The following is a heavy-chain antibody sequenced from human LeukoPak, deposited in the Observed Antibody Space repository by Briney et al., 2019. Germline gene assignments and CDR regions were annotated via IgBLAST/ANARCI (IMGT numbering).Heavy chain of an antibody. Sequence: WETLSLTCTVSGGSISSYYWSWIRQPPGKGLEWIGYIYYSGSTNYNPSLKSRVTISIDTSEQQFSLKLNSVTAADTAVYYCASSSYYYAADAFDIWGQGTMVTVSS. CDR2: IYYSGST. J-gene: IGHJ3*02. CDR1: GGSISSYY. V-gene: IGHV4-59*01. D-gene: IGHD3-10*01. CDR3: ASSSYYYAADAFDI.